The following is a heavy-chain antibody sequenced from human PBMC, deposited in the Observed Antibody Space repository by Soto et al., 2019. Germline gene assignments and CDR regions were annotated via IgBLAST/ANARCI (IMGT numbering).Heavy chain of an antibody. CDR3: ARFSMITYGGVLAPFSY. CDR2: IYPGDSDT. CDR1: GYSFTSYW. D-gene: IGHD3-16*02. V-gene: IGHV5-51*01. Sequence: GESLKVSWKGSGYSFTSYWIGWVRQMPGKGLEWMGIIYPGDSDTRYSPSFQGQVTISADKSISTAYLQWSSLKASDTAMYYCARFSMITYGGVLAPFSYWAQRTLVRVSS. J-gene: IGHJ1*01.